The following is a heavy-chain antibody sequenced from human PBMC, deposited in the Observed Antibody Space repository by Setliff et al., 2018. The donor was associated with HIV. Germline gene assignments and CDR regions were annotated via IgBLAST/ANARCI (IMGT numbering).Heavy chain of an antibody. CDR1: GYSFSSYY. D-gene: IGHD2-15*01. CDR2: INHRGGKA. V-gene: IGHV1-46*01. J-gene: IGHJ5*02. CDR3: AREGHVATPGSSEFDP. Sequence: GASVKVSCKASGYSFSSYYMHWVRQAPGQGLEWMGIINHRGGKANYAQRFQGRLTVTTDTSTSTVYMELRLLTSDDTAIYYCAREGHVATPGSSEFDPWGQGTLVTVSS.